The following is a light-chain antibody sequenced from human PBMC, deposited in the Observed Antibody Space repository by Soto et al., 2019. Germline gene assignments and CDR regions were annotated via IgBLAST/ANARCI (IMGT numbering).Light chain of an antibody. CDR3: QQYNRYSLT. J-gene: IGKJ4*01. V-gene: IGKV1-5*01. Sequence: DIPMTQSPSTLSASVGERVTITCRASQSISSWLAWYQQKPGKAPKLLIYDASSLESGVPSRFSGSGSDTEFTLTINNLQPDDFATYHCQQYNRYSLTFGGGTKVEIK. CDR1: QSISSW. CDR2: DAS.